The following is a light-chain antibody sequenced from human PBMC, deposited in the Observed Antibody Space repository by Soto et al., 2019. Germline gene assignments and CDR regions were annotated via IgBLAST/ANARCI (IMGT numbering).Light chain of an antibody. Sequence: QSALTQPASVSGSPGQSITISCTRSSTDFENYNLVSWYQHCPDKAPKLIIYEGTKRPSEISDRFSGSESDTTASLIISGLQPDDEADYYCSSYAGSSARVVFGGGTKLIVL. J-gene: IGLJ2*01. CDR3: SSYAGSSARVV. V-gene: IGLV2-23*01. CDR2: EGT. CDR1: STDFENYNL.